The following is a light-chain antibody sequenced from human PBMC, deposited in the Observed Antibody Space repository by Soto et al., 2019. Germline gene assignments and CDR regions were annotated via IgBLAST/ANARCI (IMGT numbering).Light chain of an antibody. CDR3: QQYGSSGT. J-gene: IGKJ1*01. Sequence: VMTQSPATLSVSPGEIATLSCSASQSLRSSLAWYQQKPGQAPRLLIYGASNRATGIPDRFSGSGSGTDFTLTISRLEPEDFAVYYCQQYGSSGTFGQGTKVDIK. CDR1: QSLRSS. V-gene: IGKV3-20*01. CDR2: GAS.